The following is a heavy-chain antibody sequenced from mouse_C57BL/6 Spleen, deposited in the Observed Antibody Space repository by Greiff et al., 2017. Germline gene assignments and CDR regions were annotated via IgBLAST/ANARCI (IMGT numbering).Heavy chain of an antibody. CDR1: GYSITSGYD. J-gene: IGHJ4*01. CDR3: ARGLRHYYAMDY. D-gene: IGHD2-4*01. CDR2: ISYSGST. V-gene: IGHV3-1*01. Sequence: DVKLQESGPGMVKPSQSLSLTCTVTGYSITSGYDWHWIRHFPGNKLEWMGYISYSGSTNYNPSLKSRISITHDTSKNHFFLKLNSVTTEDTATYYCARGLRHYYAMDYWGQGTSVTVSS.